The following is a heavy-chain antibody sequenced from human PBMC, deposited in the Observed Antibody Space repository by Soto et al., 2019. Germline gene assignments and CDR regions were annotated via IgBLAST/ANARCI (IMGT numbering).Heavy chain of an antibody. J-gene: IGHJ5*02. CDR2: IYYSGST. V-gene: IGHV4-30-4*01. CDR1: GGSISSGDYY. CDR3: ARGTNDNQLLLNWFDP. Sequence: QVQLQESGPGLVKPSQTLSLTCTVSGGSISSGDYYWSWIRQPPGKGLEWIGYIYYSGSTYYNPSLKSRVTISVDTSKNQFSLKLSSVTAADTAVYYCARGTNDNQLLLNWFDPWGQGTLVTVSS. D-gene: IGHD2-2*01.